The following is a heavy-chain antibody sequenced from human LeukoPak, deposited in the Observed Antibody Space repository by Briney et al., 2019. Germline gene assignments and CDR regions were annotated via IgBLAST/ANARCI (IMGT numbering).Heavy chain of an antibody. CDR3: ARRANWGFFDY. J-gene: IGHJ4*02. CDR2: IYNSGST. D-gene: IGHD7-27*01. CDR1: GVSINTYY. V-gene: IGHV4-59*01. Sequence: SETLSLTCTVSGVSINTYYWSWIRQPPGKGLEWIGYIYNSGSTSYPPSLKSRVTISGDTSKNQFSLKLSSVTAADTAVYYCARRANWGFFDYWGQGTLVTVSS.